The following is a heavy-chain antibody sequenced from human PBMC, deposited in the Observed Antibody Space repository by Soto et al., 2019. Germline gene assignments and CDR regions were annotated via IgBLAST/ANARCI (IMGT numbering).Heavy chain of an antibody. J-gene: IGHJ4*02. D-gene: IGHD3-16*01. CDR2: ITSGLTA. CDR1: GFSFGGYN. CDR3: ARDTSHGVTIGGLDS. Sequence: PGGSLRLSCAASGFSFGGYNMNWVRQAPGKGLEWVSHITSGLTAHYADFVQGRFTTSRDNAKNSLYLEMNDLRDEDTAVYYCARDTSHGVTIGGLDSWGQGTLVTVSS. V-gene: IGHV3-48*02.